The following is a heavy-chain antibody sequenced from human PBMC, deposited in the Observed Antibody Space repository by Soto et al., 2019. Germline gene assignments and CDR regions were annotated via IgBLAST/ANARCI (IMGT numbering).Heavy chain of an antibody. CDR2: IHYSGST. CDR1: GDSISSGGYY. V-gene: IGHV4-31*03. Sequence: SETLSLTCTVSGDSISSGGYYWSWVRQHPGKGLEWIGYIHYSGSTYYTPSLKSRLTISINTSENQFSLNLNSVSAADTAVYYCAKVGYWGQGTLVTVSS. J-gene: IGHJ4*02. CDR3: AKVGY.